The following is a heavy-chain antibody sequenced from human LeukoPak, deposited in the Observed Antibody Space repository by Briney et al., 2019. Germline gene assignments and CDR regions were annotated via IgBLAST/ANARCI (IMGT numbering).Heavy chain of an antibody. CDR2: IIPIFGTA. J-gene: IGHJ4*02. CDR3: ARSVACSGGSCYWAYYFDY. D-gene: IGHD2-15*01. V-gene: IGHV1-69*05. Sequence: SVKVSCKASGGTFSSYAISWVRQAPGQGLEWMGGIIPIFGTANYAQEFQGRVTITTDESTSTAYMELSSLRSEDTAVYYCARSVACSGGSCYWAYYFDYWGQGTLVTVSS. CDR1: GGTFSSYA.